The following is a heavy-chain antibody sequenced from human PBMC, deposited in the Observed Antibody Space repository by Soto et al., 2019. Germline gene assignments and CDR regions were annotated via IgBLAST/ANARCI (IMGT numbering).Heavy chain of an antibody. V-gene: IGHV3-66*01. CDR3: ARDRSTTHLYCYGMDV. CDR1: GFTVSSNY. Sequence: EVQLVESGGGLVQPGGSLRLSCAASGFTVSSNYMSWVRQAPGKGLEWVSVIYSGGSTYYADSVKGRFTISRDNSKXXLYLQMNSLRAEDTAVYYCARDRSTTHLYCYGMDVWGQGTTVTVSS. J-gene: IGHJ6*02. CDR2: IYSGGST. D-gene: IGHD4-17*01.